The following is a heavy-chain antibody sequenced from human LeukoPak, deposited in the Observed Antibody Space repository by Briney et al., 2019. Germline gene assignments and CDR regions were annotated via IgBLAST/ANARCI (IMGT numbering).Heavy chain of an antibody. CDR2: ISYDGRQK. CDR3: ARESGGYSYFDY. Sequence: GGSLRLSCAASGSTFSEYAMHWVRQAPGKGLEWVAVISYDGRQKYYGDSVKGRFNISRDNSKNTLYLQMDSLRAEDTAVYYCARESGGYSYFDYWGQGTLVTVSS. CDR1: GSTFSEYA. J-gene: IGHJ4*02. D-gene: IGHD1-26*01. V-gene: IGHV3-30*14.